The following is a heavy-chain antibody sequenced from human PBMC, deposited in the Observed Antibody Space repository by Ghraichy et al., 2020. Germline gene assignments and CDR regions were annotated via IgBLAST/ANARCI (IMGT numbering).Heavy chain of an antibody. CDR3: AEMQGYFDY. V-gene: IGHV3-23*01. Sequence: GGSLRLSCAASAFTFTMAWVRQAPGTGLEWVSAVTRSGDTTYYADYVKGRFTISRDNSKNTLFLQMDSLRAEDTAVYYCAEMQGYFDYWGQGTLVTVSS. J-gene: IGHJ4*02. CDR1: AFTFT. D-gene: IGHD5-24*01. CDR2: VTRSGDTT.